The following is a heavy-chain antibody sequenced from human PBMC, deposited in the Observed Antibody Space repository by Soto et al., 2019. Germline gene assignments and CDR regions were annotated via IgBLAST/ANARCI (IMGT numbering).Heavy chain of an antibody. V-gene: IGHV3-73*02. CDR1: GFTFSGSA. CDR3: TSSALIDYYYYYGMDV. Sequence: EVQLVESGGGLVQPGGSLKLSCAASGFTFSGSAMHWVRQASGKGLEWVGRIRSKANSYATAYAASVKGRFTISRDDSKNTEYLQMNSLKTEDTAVYYCTSSALIDYYYYYGMDVWGQGPTVTVSS. CDR2: IRSKANSYAT. D-gene: IGHD3-22*01. J-gene: IGHJ6*02.